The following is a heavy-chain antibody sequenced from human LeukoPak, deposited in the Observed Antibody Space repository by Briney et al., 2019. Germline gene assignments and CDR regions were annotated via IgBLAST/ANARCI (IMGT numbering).Heavy chain of an antibody. J-gene: IGHJ4*02. CDR2: ISSSGSTI. Sequence: PGGSLRLSCAASGFTFSSYSMNWVRQAPGKGLEWVSYISSSGSTIYYADSVKGRFTISRDNAKNSLYLQMNSLRAEDTAVYYCARDRGSYGSGSYYIDWGQGTLVTVSS. CDR1: GFTFSSYS. D-gene: IGHD3-10*01. V-gene: IGHV3-48*04. CDR3: ARDRGSYGSGSYYID.